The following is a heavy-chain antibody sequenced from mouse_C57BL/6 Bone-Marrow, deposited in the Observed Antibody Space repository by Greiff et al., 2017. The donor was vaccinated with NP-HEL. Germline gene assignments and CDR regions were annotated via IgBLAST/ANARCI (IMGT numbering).Heavy chain of an antibody. CDR1: GFSLTSYG. V-gene: IGHV2-3*01. CDR3: ARDLRRAWFAY. Sequence: VKLVESGPGLVAPSQSLSITCTVSGFSLTSYGVSWVRQPPGKGLEWLGVIWGDGSTNYHSALISRLSISKDNSKSQVFLKLNSLQNYDTATYYCARDLRRAWFAYWGQGTLVTVSA. D-gene: IGHD2-12*01. J-gene: IGHJ3*01. CDR2: IWGDGST.